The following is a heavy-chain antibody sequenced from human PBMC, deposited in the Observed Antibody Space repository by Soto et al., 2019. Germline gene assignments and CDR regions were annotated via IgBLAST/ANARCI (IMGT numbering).Heavy chain of an antibody. J-gene: IGHJ4*02. CDR2: ISYSGST. CDR3: ARVVQLWYHCDY. D-gene: IGHD5-18*01. Sequence: QVQLQESGPGLVKPSQTLSLTCTVSGGSISSGGYYWSWIRQHPGKGLEWIGYISYSGSTYYNPSLKSRVSISVDTSKNQFSLKLSFVTAADTAVYYCARVVQLWYHCDYWGQGTLVTVSS. CDR1: GGSISSGGYY. V-gene: IGHV4-31*03.